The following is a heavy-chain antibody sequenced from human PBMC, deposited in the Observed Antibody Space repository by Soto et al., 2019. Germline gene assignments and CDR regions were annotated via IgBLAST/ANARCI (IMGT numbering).Heavy chain of an antibody. Sequence: SETLSLTCTVSGGSISSGGYYWSWIRQHPGKGLEWIGYIYYSGSTYYNPSLKSRVTISVDTSKNQFSLKLSSVTAADTAVYYCARDPRKQLPLGFDYWGQGTLVTVSS. V-gene: IGHV4-31*03. CDR3: ARDPRKQLPLGFDY. CDR1: GGSISSGGYY. D-gene: IGHD6-13*01. CDR2: IYYSGST. J-gene: IGHJ4*02.